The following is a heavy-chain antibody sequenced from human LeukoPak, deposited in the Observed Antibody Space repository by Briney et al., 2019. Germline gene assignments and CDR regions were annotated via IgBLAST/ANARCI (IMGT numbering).Heavy chain of an antibody. CDR3: ARKRSTGAAFDI. CDR1: GGSISSYY. J-gene: IGHJ3*02. CDR2: IYCSGST. D-gene: IGHD4-17*01. Sequence: SETLSLTCTVSGGSISSYYWSWIRQPPEKGLEWIGYIYCSGSTNYNPSLKSRVTISVDTSKNQFSLKLSSVTAADTAVYYCARKRSTGAAFDIWGQGTMVTVSS. V-gene: IGHV4-59*01.